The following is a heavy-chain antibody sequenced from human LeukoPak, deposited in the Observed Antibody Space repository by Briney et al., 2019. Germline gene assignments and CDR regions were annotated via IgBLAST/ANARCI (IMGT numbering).Heavy chain of an antibody. CDR1: GYSISSYYQ. V-gene: IGHV4-38-2*01. CDR3: ARAPRWLTTDCTSTSCYENYFDP. CDR2: IYHSSSA. Sequence: PSETLSLTCAASGYSISSYYQWAWIRQSPGKGLEGICSIYHSSSAHYNPSLKSRVTILVETAKNQFSLKLYSVTAADTAVYYCARAPRWLTTDCTSTSCYENYFDPWGKGTLVTVSS. D-gene: IGHD2-2*01. J-gene: IGHJ5*02.